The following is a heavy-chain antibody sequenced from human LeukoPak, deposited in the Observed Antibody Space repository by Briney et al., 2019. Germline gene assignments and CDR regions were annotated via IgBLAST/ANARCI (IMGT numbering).Heavy chain of an antibody. CDR3: ARGGGIFGVLTTAHYYGMDV. J-gene: IGHJ6*02. D-gene: IGHD3-3*01. Sequence: VASVKVSCKASGDSFRNSAISWVRQAPGQGLEWMGGINPLFRTANYALKFQGKVTITADESTSTAYLELSSLRSEDTAVYYCARGGGIFGVLTTAHYYGMDVWGQGTTATVSS. CDR1: GDSFRNSA. CDR2: INPLFRTA. V-gene: IGHV1-69*01.